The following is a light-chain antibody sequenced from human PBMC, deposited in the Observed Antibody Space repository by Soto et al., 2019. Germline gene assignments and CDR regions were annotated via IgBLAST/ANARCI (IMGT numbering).Light chain of an antibody. CDR2: GAS. CDR3: QQYGGSPKLT. J-gene: IGKJ4*01. CDR1: QSVSSSY. V-gene: IGKV3-20*01. Sequence: EIVLTQSPGTLSLSPGERATLSCRASQSVSSSYLAWYQQKPGQAPRLLIYGASSRATGIPDRLTGSGSGTDFTLTISRLEPEDFAVYYCQQYGGSPKLTFGGGTKVEIK.